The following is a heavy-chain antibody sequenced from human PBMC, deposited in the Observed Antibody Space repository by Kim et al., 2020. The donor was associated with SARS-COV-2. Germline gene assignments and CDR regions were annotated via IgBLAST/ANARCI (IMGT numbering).Heavy chain of an antibody. Sequence: GGSLRLSCEASGFASSSYWMHWVRQPPGKGLVWVSRINNDGTSTTNADSVKGRFTISRDNAKNTLYLQMNSLRADDTAVYYCARGNSHAFDMWGQGTMVT. D-gene: IGHD4-4*01. CDR1: GFASSSYW. CDR2: INNDGTST. J-gene: IGHJ3*02. V-gene: IGHV3-74*01. CDR3: ARGNSHAFDM.